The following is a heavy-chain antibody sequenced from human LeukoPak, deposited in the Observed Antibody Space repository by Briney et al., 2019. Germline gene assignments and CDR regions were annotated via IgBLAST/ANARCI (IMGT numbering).Heavy chain of an antibody. CDR2: IRSTGAGGNT. D-gene: IGHD3-16*01. Sequence: PGGSLRLSCAASGFTFSNYDMIWVRQAPGKGLEWVSSIRSTGAGGNTYSADSVKGRFTTSRADSKSTLFLQMDSLTAEDTAVYYCTRNGGGLGCWGQGALVTVSS. V-gene: IGHV3-23*01. CDR3: TRNGGGLGC. CDR1: GFTFSNYD. J-gene: IGHJ4*02.